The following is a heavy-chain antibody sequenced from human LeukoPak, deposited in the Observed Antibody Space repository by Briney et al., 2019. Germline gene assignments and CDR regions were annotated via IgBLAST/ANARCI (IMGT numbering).Heavy chain of an antibody. J-gene: IGHJ6*03. D-gene: IGHD3-3*01. CDR3: ARESYDFWSGFGYYYYYMDV. CDR2: MNPNSGNT. Sequence: GSVKVSCKASGYTFTSYDLNWVRQVTGQGLEWMGWMNPNSGNTGYAPKFQGRVTMTRNTSISTAYMELSNLRSDDTAVYYCARESYDFWSGFGYYYYYMDVWGKGTTVTVSS. CDR1: GYTFTSYD. V-gene: IGHV1-8*01.